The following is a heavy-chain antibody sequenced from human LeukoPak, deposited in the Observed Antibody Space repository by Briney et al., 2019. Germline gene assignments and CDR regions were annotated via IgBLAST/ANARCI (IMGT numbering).Heavy chain of an antibody. CDR3: ARDLYYFESSGYYASDF. CDR2: INQGGSEK. CDR1: GFTFSTYW. J-gene: IGHJ4*02. D-gene: IGHD3-22*01. V-gene: IGHV3-7*01. Sequence: PGGSLRLSCAASGFTFSTYWISWVRQAPGKGLGWVANINQGGSEKHYADSMRGRFTISRDNAKNSLFLEMNSLRAEDTAVYFCARDLYYFESSGYYASDFWGQGTLVTVSS.